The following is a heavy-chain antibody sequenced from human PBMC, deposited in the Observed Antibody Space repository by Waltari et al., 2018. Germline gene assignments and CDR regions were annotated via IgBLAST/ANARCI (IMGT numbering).Heavy chain of an antibody. CDR1: GGSVSSDDL. CDR3: ARERVAATRGHYGMDV. Sequence: QLQLQESGPGLVKPSETLSLTCAVSGGSVSSDDLWSWVRQPPGKGLEWIGDIYHSGTNNYNPSLRSRVTISVDKSKNQFSLKLRSVTAADTAVYYCARERVAATRGHYGMDVWGQGTTVTVSS. CDR2: IYHSGTN. V-gene: IGHV4-4*02. D-gene: IGHD2-15*01. J-gene: IGHJ6*02.